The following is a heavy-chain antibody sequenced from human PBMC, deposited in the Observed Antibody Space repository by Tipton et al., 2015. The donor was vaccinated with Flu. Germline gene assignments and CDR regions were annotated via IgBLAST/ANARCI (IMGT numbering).Heavy chain of an antibody. J-gene: IGHJ4*02. D-gene: IGHD1-1*01. CDR2: IRHYVTNT. Sequence: QVQLVQSGGGVVQPGRSLRLSCAASGFIFSTYGMHWVRQAPGKGLEWVAVIRHYVTNTYYVDSVRGRFTISRDNSKNTVYLQMNNLRGEDTAVYYCAKDNDPSNVPHYWGQGTLVTVSS. CDR3: AKDNDPSNVPHY. CDR1: GFIFSTYG. V-gene: IGHV3-30*19.